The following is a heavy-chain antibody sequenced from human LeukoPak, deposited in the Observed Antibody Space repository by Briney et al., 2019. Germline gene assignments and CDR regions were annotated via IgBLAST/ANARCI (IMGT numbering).Heavy chain of an antibody. CDR2: ISGSGDGT. J-gene: IGHJ2*01. CDR1: GFIFRTND. CDR3: AKAVGQWSFDL. V-gene: IGHV3-23*01. Sequence: GGSLRLSCAASGFIFRTNDMSWVRQAPGKGLEWVSAISGSGDGTTYDDSVKGRFTISRDNSKNTLYLQMNSLRAEDTAVYYCAKAVGQWSFDLWGRGALVTVSS.